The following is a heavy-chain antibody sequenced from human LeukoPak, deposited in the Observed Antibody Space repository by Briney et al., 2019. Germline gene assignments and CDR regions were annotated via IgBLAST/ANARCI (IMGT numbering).Heavy chain of an antibody. D-gene: IGHD2-21*01. CDR2: MNPNSGNT. CDR1: GYTFTSYD. V-gene: IGHV1-8*01. J-gene: IGHJ5*02. Sequence: ASVKVSCKASGYTFTSYDINWVRQATGQGLEWMGWMNPNSGNTGYAQKFQGRVTMTRNTSISTAYMELSSLRSEDMAVYYCARGSEIPNWFDPWGQGTLVTVSS. CDR3: ARGSEIPNWFDP.